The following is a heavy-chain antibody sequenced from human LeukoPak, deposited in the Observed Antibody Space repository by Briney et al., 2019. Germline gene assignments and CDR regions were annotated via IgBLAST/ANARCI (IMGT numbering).Heavy chain of an antibody. Sequence: PSETLSLTCTVSGGSISSHYWSRIRQPPGKGLEWIGYIYYSGSTNYNPSLKSRVTISVDTSKKQFSLKLTSVTAADTAIYYCARKAYGDLWYFDLWGRGTLVTVSS. V-gene: IGHV4-59*08. D-gene: IGHD4-17*01. CDR3: ARKAYGDLWYFDL. CDR1: GGSISSHY. CDR2: IYYSGST. J-gene: IGHJ2*01.